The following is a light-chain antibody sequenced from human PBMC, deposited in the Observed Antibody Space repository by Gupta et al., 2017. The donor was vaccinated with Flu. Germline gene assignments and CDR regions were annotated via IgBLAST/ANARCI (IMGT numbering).Light chain of an antibody. Sequence: DIQMTQSPSTLSASVGDTVVISCRASQSIGTWLAWYQQKPGKSPKLLIYKASSVESGVPSRFSGSGSGTEFSLTISSLQPDDFATYYCQQENSYSWTFGQGTKVEIK. CDR1: QSIGTW. J-gene: IGKJ1*01. CDR2: KAS. V-gene: IGKV1-5*03. CDR3: QQENSYSWT.